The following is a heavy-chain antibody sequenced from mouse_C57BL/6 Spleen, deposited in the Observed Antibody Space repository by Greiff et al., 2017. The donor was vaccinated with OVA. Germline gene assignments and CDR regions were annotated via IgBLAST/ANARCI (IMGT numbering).Heavy chain of an antibody. CDR3: ALTGTGVYYFDY. J-gene: IGHJ2*01. Sequence: QVQLQQPGAELLRPGTSVKMSCKASGYTFTNYWIGWAKQRPGHGLEWIGDIYPGGGYTNYNEKFKGKATLTADKSSSTAYMQFSSLTSEDSAIYYCALTGTGVYYFDYWGQGTTLTVSS. V-gene: IGHV1-63*01. D-gene: IGHD4-1*01. CDR1: GYTFTNYW. CDR2: IYPGGGYT.